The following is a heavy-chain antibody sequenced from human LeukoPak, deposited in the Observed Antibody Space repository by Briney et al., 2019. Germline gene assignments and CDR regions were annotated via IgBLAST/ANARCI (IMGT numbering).Heavy chain of an antibody. V-gene: IGHV1-69*04. Sequence: SVKVSCTASGGTFSSYAISWVPQAPGQGLEGMGRIIPILGIANYAQKFQGRVTITADKSTSTAYMELSSLRSEDTAVYYCARAGIAAAGIFDYWGQGTLVTVSS. CDR1: GGTFSSYA. J-gene: IGHJ4*02. D-gene: IGHD6-13*01. CDR3: ARAGIAAAGIFDY. CDR2: IIPILGIA.